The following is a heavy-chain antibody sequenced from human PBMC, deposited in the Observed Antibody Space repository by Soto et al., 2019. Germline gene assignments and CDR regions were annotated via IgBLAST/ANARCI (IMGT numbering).Heavy chain of an antibody. CDR1: GNPFTSYD. Sequence: ASVKVSCKAPGNPFTSYDSTGVRQATGQGLEWMGWMNPNSGNKGYAQKYQGRVPMTRNTSISTAYMELCSLRCEDTAVYYFAVAYDSSPLDVW. CDR2: MNPNSGNK. D-gene: IGHD3-22*01. V-gene: IGHV1-8*01. CDR3: AVAYDSSPLDV. J-gene: IGHJ6*01.